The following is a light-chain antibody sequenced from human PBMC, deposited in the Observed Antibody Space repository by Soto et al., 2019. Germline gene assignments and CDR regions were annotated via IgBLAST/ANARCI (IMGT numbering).Light chain of an antibody. CDR3: QQYDNLPT. V-gene: IGKV1-33*01. CDR1: QDISNY. J-gene: IGKJ5*01. Sequence: DIRMTQSPSSLSASLGDRVTITSQASQDISNYLNWYQQKPGKAPKLLIYDASNLETGVPSRFSGSGSGTDFTFTISSLQPEDIATYYCQQYDNLPTFGQGTRLEIK. CDR2: DAS.